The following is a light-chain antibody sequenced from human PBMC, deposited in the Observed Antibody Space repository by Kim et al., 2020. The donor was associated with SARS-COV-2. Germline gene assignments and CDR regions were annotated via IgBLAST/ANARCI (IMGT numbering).Light chain of an antibody. CDR3: QQSYSTPFT. V-gene: IGKV1-39*01. J-gene: IGKJ4*01. CDR2: AAS. CDR1: QSISSY. Sequence: DIQMTQPPSSLAASVGDRVTITCRASQSISSYLNWYQQKPGKAPKLLIYAASSLQSGVPSRFSGSGSGTDFTLTISSLQPEDFATYYCQQSYSTPFTFGGGTKLEI.